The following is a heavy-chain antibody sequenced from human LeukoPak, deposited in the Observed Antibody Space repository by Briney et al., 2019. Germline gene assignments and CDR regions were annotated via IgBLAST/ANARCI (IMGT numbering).Heavy chain of an antibody. Sequence: LGGSLRLSCAASGFTFSSYSMNWVRQAPGKGLEWVSYISSSSSTIYYADSVKGRFTISRDNAKNSLYLQMNSLRAEVTAVYYCARDPLGDAFDIWGQGTMVTVSS. CDR2: ISSSSSTI. J-gene: IGHJ3*02. CDR1: GFTFSSYS. CDR3: ARDPLGDAFDI. D-gene: IGHD3-16*01. V-gene: IGHV3-48*01.